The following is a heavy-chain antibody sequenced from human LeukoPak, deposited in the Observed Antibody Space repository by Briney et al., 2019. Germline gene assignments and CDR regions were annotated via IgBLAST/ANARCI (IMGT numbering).Heavy chain of an antibody. CDR3: TKDWLNKAYGP. CDR2: IHAETGVT. CDR1: GHIFTGYY. Sequence: ASVKVSCNDSGHIFTGYYINWVRQAPGQGLQWMAWIHAETGVTYSAQKFKGRVTLTRDTSISTDYMDLTRRRSDDTAIYTCTKDWLNKAYGPWGQGTLVTVSS. D-gene: IGHD3-10*01. J-gene: IGHJ4*02. V-gene: IGHV1-2*02.